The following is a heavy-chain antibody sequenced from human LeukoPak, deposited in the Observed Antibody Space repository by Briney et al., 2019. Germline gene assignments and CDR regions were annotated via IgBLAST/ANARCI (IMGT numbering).Heavy chain of an antibody. CDR3: ARVKHTYYYDSSGYLD. CDR1: GGTFSSYA. CDR2: IIPIFGTA. V-gene: IGHV1-69*05. D-gene: IGHD3-22*01. J-gene: IGHJ4*02. Sequence: SVKVSCKASGGTFSSYAISWVRQAPGQGLEWMGGIIPIFGTANYAQKFQGRVAITTDESTSTACMELSSLRSEDTAVYYCARVKHTYYYDSSGYLDWGQGTLVTVSS.